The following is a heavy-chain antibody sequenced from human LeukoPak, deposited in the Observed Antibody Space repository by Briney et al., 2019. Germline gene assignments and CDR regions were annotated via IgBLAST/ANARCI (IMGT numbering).Heavy chain of an antibody. Sequence: PSETLSLTCAVYGGSSSGYYWSWIRQPPGKGLEWIGEINHSGSTNYNPSLKSRVTISVDTSKNQFSLKLTSVTAADTAVYFCARGSGGRSDYWGQGTLVTVSS. CDR3: ARGSGGRSDY. J-gene: IGHJ4*02. CDR2: INHSGST. V-gene: IGHV4-34*01. CDR1: GGSSSGYY. D-gene: IGHD4-23*01.